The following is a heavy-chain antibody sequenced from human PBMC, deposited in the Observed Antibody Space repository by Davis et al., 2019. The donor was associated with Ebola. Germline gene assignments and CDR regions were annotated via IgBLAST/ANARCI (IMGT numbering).Heavy chain of an antibody. D-gene: IGHD6-13*01. CDR2: IYPGDSDT. CDR1: GYSFTSYW. J-gene: IGHJ3*02. CDR3: ARLHEYSSSWYGAFDI. Sequence: PGGSLRLSCKGSGYSFTSYWIGWVRQMPGKGLEWMGIIYPGDSDTRYSPSFQGQVTISADKSISTAYLQWSSLKASDTAMYYCARLHEYSSSWYGAFDIWGQGTMVTVSS. V-gene: IGHV5-51*01.